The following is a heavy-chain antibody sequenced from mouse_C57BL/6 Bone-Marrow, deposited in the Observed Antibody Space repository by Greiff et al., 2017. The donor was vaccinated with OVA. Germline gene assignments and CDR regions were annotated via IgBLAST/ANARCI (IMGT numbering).Heavy chain of an antibody. J-gene: IGHJ3*01. D-gene: IGHD1-1*02. V-gene: IGHV5-6*01. CDR3: ARVLWSFAY. Sequence: EVMVEESGGDLVKPGGSLKLSCAASGFTFSSYGMSWVRQTPDKRLEWVATISSGGSYTYYPDSVKGRFTISRDNAKNTLYLQMSSLKSEDTAMYYCARVLWSFAYWGQGTLVTVSA. CDR2: ISSGGSYT. CDR1: GFTFSSYG.